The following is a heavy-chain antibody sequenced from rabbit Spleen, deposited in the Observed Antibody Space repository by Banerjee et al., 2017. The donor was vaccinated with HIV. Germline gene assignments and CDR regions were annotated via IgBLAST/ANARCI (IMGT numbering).Heavy chain of an antibody. CDR2: IDVTKSGIT. D-gene: IGHD7-1*01. CDR3: ARVGNAGYAGYAFYYFDL. J-gene: IGHJ4*01. V-gene: IGHV1S45*01. CDR1: GLGFSSSYW. Sequence: QEQLEESGGDLVKPGASLTLTCKASGLGFSSSYWICWVRQAPGKGLEWITCIDVTKSGITYYASWAKGRFTISKTSSTTVTLQMTSLTAADTATYFCARVGNAGYAGYAFYYFDLWGPGTLVTVS.